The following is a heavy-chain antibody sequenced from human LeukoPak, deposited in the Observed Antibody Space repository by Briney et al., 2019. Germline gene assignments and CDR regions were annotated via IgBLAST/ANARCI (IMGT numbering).Heavy chain of an antibody. CDR2: IKEDGSEK. CDR1: GFTFRGYW. D-gene: IGHD6-19*01. J-gene: IGHJ4*02. CDR3: AAQQWLDY. Sequence: GGSLRLSCAASGFTFRGYWMTWVRQAPGKGLEWVANIKEDGSEKDYVDSVKGRFTISRDNAKNSLYLQMNSLRAEDTAVYYCAAQQWLDYWGQGTLVTVSS. V-gene: IGHV3-7*01.